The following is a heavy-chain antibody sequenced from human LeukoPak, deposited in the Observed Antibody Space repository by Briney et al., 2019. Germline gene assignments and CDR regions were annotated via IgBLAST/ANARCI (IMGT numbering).Heavy chain of an antibody. CDR1: GYTLTDYY. D-gene: IGHD1-26*01. V-gene: IGHV1-69-2*01. J-gene: IGHJ3*02. CDR2: VDPEDGET. CDR3: ATGVSGSYFAFDI. Sequence: GASVNVSCKPSGYTLTDYYMHWVQQAPGKGLEWMGRVDPEDGETIYAVKFQGRVTITADTSTDTAYMELSSLRSEDTAVYSCATGVSGSYFAFDIWGQGTMVTVSS.